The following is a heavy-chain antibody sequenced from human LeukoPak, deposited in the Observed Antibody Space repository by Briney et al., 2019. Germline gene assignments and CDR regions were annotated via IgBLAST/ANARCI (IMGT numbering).Heavy chain of an antibody. CDR3: ARRLYYYGSGGYRYFDY. CDR1: GGSFSGYY. V-gene: IGHV4-34*01. D-gene: IGHD3-10*01. CDR2: INHSGST. J-gene: IGHJ4*02. Sequence: SETLSLTCAVYGGSFSGYYWSWIRQPPGKGLEWIGEINHSGSTNYNPSLKSRVTISVDTSKNQFSLKLSSVTAADTAVYYCARRLYYYGSGGYRYFDYWGQGTLVTVSS.